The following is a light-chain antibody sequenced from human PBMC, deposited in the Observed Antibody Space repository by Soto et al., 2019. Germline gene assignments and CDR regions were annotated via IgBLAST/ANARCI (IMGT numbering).Light chain of an antibody. J-gene: IGKJ4*01. Sequence: DIQLTQSPSFLSASVGDRVTITCRASQGISTYLAWYQQNPGKAPKLLIYAASTLQSGVPSRFSGSGSGTEFTLTISSLQPEDFATYYCQQVYSSPLTFGGGTKVEIK. CDR3: QQVYSSPLT. V-gene: IGKV1-9*01. CDR2: AAS. CDR1: QGISTY.